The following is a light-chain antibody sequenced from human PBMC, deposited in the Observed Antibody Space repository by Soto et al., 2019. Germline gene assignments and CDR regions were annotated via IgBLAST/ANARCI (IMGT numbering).Light chain of an antibody. V-gene: IGLV2-14*01. Sequence: QCALTQPTSVSGSPGQSITVSSPGTTSDVGGYDYVAWYQQHPGKAPKLMIYDVSSRPSGVSNRFSGSKSGNTASLTISGLQAEDEADYYCSSYLGSSTLSGVFGTGTKVTVL. CDR3: SSYLGSSTLSGV. CDR2: DVS. J-gene: IGLJ1*01. CDR1: TSDVGGYDY.